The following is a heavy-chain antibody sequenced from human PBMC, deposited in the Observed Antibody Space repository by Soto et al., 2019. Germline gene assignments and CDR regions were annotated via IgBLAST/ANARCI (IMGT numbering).Heavy chain of an antibody. D-gene: IGHD2-15*01. CDR2: IDNSGST. CDR1: GGSFSAYY. Sequence: QVQLQQWGAGLLKPSETLSLTCAVNGGSFSAYYWTWIRQPPGRGLEWIGEIDNSGSTNYNPSLEGRVTITIDTDKNRFSLYVTSVTAADTAVYYYVSGLRYSSMDVWGQGTTFTVS. CDR3: VSGLRYSSMDV. J-gene: IGHJ6*02. V-gene: IGHV4-34*01.